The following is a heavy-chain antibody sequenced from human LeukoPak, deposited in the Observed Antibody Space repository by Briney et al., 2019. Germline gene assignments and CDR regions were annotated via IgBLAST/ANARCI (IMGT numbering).Heavy chain of an antibody. D-gene: IGHD3-22*01. Sequence: GASVKVSCKASGYTFTSYGISWVRQATGQGLEWMGWMNPNSGNTGYAQKFQGRVTMTRNTSISTAYMELSSLRSEDTAVYYCAAEPYYYDSSGYLMDVWGQGTTVTVSS. CDR1: GYTFTSYG. CDR3: AAEPYYYDSSGYLMDV. CDR2: MNPNSGNT. V-gene: IGHV1-8*02. J-gene: IGHJ6*02.